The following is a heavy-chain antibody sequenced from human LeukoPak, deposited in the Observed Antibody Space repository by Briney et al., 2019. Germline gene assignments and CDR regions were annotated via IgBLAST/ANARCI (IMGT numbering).Heavy chain of an antibody. CDR1: GGSISGYY. D-gene: IGHD2-2*01. CDR2: IYTSGST. Sequence: PSETLSLTCTVSGGSISGYYWSWIRQPAGKGLEWIGLIYTSGSTNYNPSLKSRVTMSVDTSKNQFSLKLSSVTAADTAVYYCARGYCSSTSCPWVDYWGQGTLVTVSS. CDR3: ARGYCSSTSCPWVDY. V-gene: IGHV4-4*07. J-gene: IGHJ4*02.